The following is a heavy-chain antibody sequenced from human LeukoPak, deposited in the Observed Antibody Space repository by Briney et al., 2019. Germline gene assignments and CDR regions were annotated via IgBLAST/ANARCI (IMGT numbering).Heavy chain of an antibody. CDR3: ARNGGNSDFDY. CDR2: ITGSGGTT. D-gene: IGHD4-23*01. Sequence: GGSLRLSCAASGFTFSNYAMNWVRQAPGKGLERVSVITGSGGTTFYADSVKGRFTISRDNSKNTVFLQMNSLRAEDTAVYYCARNGGNSDFDYWGQGTLVTVSS. CDR1: GFTFSNYA. J-gene: IGHJ4*02. V-gene: IGHV3-23*01.